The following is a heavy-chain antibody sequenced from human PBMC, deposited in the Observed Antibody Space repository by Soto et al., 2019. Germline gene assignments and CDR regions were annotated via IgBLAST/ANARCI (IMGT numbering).Heavy chain of an antibody. V-gene: IGHV4-59*01. CDR3: ARIGDSSSTPFDY. CDR1: GGSISSYY. CDR2: IYYSGST. D-gene: IGHD6-6*01. Sequence: SETLSLTCTVSGGSISSYYWSWIRQPPGKGLEWIGYIYYSGSTNYNPSPKSRVTISVDTSKNQFSLKLSSVTAADTAVYYCARIGDSSSTPFDYWGQGTLVTVSS. J-gene: IGHJ4*02.